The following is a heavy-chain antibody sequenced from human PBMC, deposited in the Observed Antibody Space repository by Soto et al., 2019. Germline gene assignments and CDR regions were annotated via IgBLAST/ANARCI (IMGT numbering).Heavy chain of an antibody. CDR2: LNDSGCT. V-gene: IGHV4-34*01. CDR1: GGSFSGYY. Sequence: QVQLQQWGAGLLKPSETLSLTCAVYGGSFSGYYWSWIRQPPGKGLEWIGELNDSGCTNYNASLKSRVRISADTSKNQFSLKLNFVTAADTAVYYCARGRGGVQHWGQGTLVTVSS. D-gene: IGHD3-10*01. CDR3: ARGRGGVQH. J-gene: IGHJ1*01.